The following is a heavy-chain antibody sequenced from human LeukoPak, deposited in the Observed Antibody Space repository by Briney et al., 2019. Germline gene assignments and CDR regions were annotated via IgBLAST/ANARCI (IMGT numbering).Heavy chain of an antibody. J-gene: IGHJ4*02. Sequence: SVKVSCKASGGTFSSYAISWVRQAPGQGLEWMGRIIPIFGTANYAQKFQGRVTITTDESTSTAYMELSSLRSGDTAVYYCARSSPIVATILYYFDYWGQGTLVTVSS. V-gene: IGHV1-69*05. D-gene: IGHD5-12*01. CDR1: GGTFSSYA. CDR2: IIPIFGTA. CDR3: ARSSPIVATILYYFDY.